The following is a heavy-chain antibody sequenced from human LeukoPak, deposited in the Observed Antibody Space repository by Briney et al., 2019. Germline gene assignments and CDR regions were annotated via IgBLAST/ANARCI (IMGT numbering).Heavy chain of an antibody. Sequence: GGSLRLSCAASGFTFSSYEMNWVRQAPGKGLEWVSYISSSGSTIYYADSVKGRFTISRDNAKNSLYLQMNSLRAEDTAVYYCARGVHYYDSSGYYYTYWGQGNLVTVSS. J-gene: IGHJ4*02. CDR1: GFTFSSYE. D-gene: IGHD3-22*01. V-gene: IGHV3-48*03. CDR2: ISSSGSTI. CDR3: ARGVHYYDSSGYYYTY.